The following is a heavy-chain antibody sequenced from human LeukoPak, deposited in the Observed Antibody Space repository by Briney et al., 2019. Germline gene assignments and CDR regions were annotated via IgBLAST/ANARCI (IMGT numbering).Heavy chain of an antibody. Sequence: SETLSLTCAVSGHSISSGYYWGWIRQPPGKGLEWIGSIYHSGSTYYNPSLKSRVTISVDTSKNQFSLKLSSVTAADTAVYYCARAYSGYDSVFPRFDPWGQGTLVTVSS. CDR3: ARAYSGYDSVFPRFDP. J-gene: IGHJ5*02. CDR2: IYHSGST. D-gene: IGHD5-12*01. V-gene: IGHV4-38-2*01. CDR1: GHSISSGYY.